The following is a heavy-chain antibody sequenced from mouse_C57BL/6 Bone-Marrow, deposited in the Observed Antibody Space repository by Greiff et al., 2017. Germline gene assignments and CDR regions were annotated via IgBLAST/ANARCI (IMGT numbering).Heavy chain of an antibody. V-gene: IGHV1-53*01. CDR1: GYTFTSYW. Sequence: VQLQQPGTELVKPGASVKMSCKASGYTFTSYWMHWVKQRPGQGLEWIGNINPSNGGTNYNEKFKSKATLTVDKSSSTAYMQLSSLTSEDSAVYYCASFITTVGTFDYWGQGTTLTVSS. D-gene: IGHD1-1*01. CDR2: INPSNGGT. J-gene: IGHJ2*01. CDR3: ASFITTVGTFDY.